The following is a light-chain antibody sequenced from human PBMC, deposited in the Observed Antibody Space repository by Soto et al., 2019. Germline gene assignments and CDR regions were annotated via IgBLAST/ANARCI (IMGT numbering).Light chain of an antibody. CDR3: QQYGSSPFLT. V-gene: IGKV3-20*01. J-gene: IGKJ4*01. CDR1: QSVSSSY. CDR2: GAS. Sequence: EIVLTQSPGTLSLSPGERATLSCRASQSVSSSYLAWYQQKPGQAPRLLIYGASSGATGIPDRFSGSGSGTDFTLTISRLEPEDFAVYYCQQYGSSPFLTFGGGTKVEIK.